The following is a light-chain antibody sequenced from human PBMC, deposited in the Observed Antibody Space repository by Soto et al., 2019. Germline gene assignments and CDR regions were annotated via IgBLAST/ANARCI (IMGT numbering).Light chain of an antibody. J-gene: IGLJ3*02. V-gene: IGLV2-14*03. CDR2: DVT. CDR3: SSYADSGTLL. Sequence: QSVLTQPASVSGSPGQSITLSCTGTSNDVGGYNYVSWYQHHPGKAPKLLIYDVTTRPSGVSDRFSGSKSGNMASLTISGLQAADEADYYCSSYADSGTLLFGGGTQLTVL. CDR1: SNDVGGYNY.